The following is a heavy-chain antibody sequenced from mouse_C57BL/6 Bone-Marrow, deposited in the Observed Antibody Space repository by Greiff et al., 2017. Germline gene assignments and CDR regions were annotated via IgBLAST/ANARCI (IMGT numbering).Heavy chain of an antibody. D-gene: IGHD1-1*01. V-gene: IGHV14-2*01. J-gene: IGHJ3*01. CDR2: IDPEDGET. Sequence: VQLQQSGAELVKPGASVKLSCTASGFNIKDYYMPWVKQRTEQGLEWIGRIDPEDGETKYAAKFQGKATITADTSSNTAYLQLSSLTSEDTAVYYCARAPIYYYGSSPFAYWGQGTLVTVSA. CDR1: GFNIKDYY. CDR3: ARAPIYYYGSSPFAY.